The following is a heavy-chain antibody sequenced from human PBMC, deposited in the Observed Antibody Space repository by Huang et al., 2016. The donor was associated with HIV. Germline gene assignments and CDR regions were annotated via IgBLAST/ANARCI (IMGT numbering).Heavy chain of an antibody. Sequence: QVQLQQWGAGLLRPSETLSLTCAVYGGSFSGYYGTWSRQPPGKGLEWIGEINQSERTNYNPSLKSRVTISVDTSRNQFSLTLTSVTAADTAVYYCARGQGGYYYYYMDVWGKGTTVTVSS. CDR1: GGSFSGYY. J-gene: IGHJ6*03. V-gene: IGHV4-34*01. CDR3: ARGQGGYYYYYMDV. CDR2: INQSERT.